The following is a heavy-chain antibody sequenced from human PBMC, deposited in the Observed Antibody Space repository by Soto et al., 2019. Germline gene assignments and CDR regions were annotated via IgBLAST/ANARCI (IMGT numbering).Heavy chain of an antibody. D-gene: IGHD3-10*02. CDR1: GFTFSSYS. V-gene: IGHV3-21*01. J-gene: IGHJ3*02. CDR2: ISSSSSYI. CDR3: ARDIFSARPLFRESRRFDI. Sequence: PGGSLRLSCAASGFTFSSYSMNWVRQAPGKGLEWVSSISSSSSYIYYADSVKGRFTISRDNAKDSLYLQMNSLRAEDTAVYYCARDIFSARPLFRESRRFDIWGQGTMVTVSS.